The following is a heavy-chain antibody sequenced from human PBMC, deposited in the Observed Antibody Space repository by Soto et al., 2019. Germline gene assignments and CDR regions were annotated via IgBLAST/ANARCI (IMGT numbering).Heavy chain of an antibody. V-gene: IGHV3-7*01. Sequence: EVQLVESGGGLVQPGGSLRLSCAASGFTFSSYWMSWVRQAPGKGLEWVANIKQDGSEKYYVDSVKGRFTISSDTAKNSLYLQMKSLRAEDTVVYYCARVYITIFGVVTPTPWGQGTLVTVSS. CDR3: ARVYITIFGVVTPTP. CDR2: IKQDGSEK. J-gene: IGHJ4*02. D-gene: IGHD3-3*01. CDR1: GFTFSSYW.